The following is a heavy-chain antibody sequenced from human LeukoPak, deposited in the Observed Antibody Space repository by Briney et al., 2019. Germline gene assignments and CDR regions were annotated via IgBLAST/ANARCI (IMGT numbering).Heavy chain of an antibody. CDR2: INPSGGGT. CDR3: ARDSHMVRGGSIGAFGF. D-gene: IGHD3-10*01. Sequence: ASVKVSCKASGYTFNRYYVHWVRQAPGQGLEWMGIINPSGGGTRYAQKFQDRITMTWDTSTSTVYMELSSLRSEDTAVYYCARDSHMVRGGSIGAFGFWGQGTMVTVSS. J-gene: IGHJ3*01. CDR1: GYTFNRYY. V-gene: IGHV1-46*02.